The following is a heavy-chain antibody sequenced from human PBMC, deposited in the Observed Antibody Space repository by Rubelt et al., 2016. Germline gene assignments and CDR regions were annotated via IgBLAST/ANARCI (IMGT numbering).Heavy chain of an antibody. D-gene: IGHD1-26*01. J-gene: IGHJ3*02. V-gene: IGHV3-30*04. Sequence: QVQLVESGGGVVQPGRSLRLSCAASGFTFSSYAMHWVRQAPGEGLEWVAVISYDGSNKYYADSVKGRFTISRDNSKNTLYLQMNSLRAEDTAVYYCARGGSYYYAFDIWGQGTMVTVSS. CDR1: GFTFSSYA. CDR2: ISYDGSNK. CDR3: ARGGSYYYAFDI.